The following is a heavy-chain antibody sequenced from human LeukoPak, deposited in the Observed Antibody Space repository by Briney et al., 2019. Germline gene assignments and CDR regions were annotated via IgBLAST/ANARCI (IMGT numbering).Heavy chain of an antibody. J-gene: IGHJ4*02. V-gene: IGHV3-33*01. CDR2: IWYDGSNK. D-gene: IGHD3-22*01. CDR3: ATSHASSGNN. Sequence: PGGSLRLSCAASGFTFSSYGMHWVRQVPGKGLEWVAVIWYDGSNKYYADSVKGRFTISRDNSKNTLYLQMNSLRVEDTAVYYCATSHASSGNNWGQGTLVTVSS. CDR1: GFTFSSYG.